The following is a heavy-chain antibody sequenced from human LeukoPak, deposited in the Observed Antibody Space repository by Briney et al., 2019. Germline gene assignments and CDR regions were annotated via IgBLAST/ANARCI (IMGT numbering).Heavy chain of an antibody. D-gene: IGHD3-3*01. Sequence: GGSLRLSCAASGFTFSSYWMSWVRQAPGKGLEWVANIKQDGSEKYYVDSVKGRFTISRDNAKNSLYLQMNSLRAEDTAVYYCARVGRDITIFGVVIKDYYYYYMDVWGKGTTVTVSS. CDR2: IKQDGSEK. CDR3: ARVGRDITIFGVVIKDYYYYYMDV. V-gene: IGHV3-7*01. J-gene: IGHJ6*03. CDR1: GFTFSSYW.